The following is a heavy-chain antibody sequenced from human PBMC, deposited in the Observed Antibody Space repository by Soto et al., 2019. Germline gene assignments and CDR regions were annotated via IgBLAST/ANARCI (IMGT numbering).Heavy chain of an antibody. CDR1: GFTFDDNA. Sequence: LRLSCAVSGFTFDDNAMHWVRQAPEKGLEWVSGINWKSDIGYADSVKVRFTISRDNAENSLYLQMNSLRAEDTALYYCAISQDRGGRTTFIYWGQGTQVTVSS. CDR3: AISQDRGGRTTFIY. V-gene: IGHV3-9*01. CDR2: INWKSDI. J-gene: IGHJ4*02. D-gene: IGHD3-16*01.